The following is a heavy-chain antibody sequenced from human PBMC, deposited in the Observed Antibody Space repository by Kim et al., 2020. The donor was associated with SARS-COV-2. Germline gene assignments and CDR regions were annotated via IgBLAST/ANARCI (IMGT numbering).Heavy chain of an antibody. Sequence: SVKVSCKASGGTFSSYAISWVRQAPGQGLEWMGGIIPIFGTANYAQKFQGRVTITADESTSTAYMELSSLRSEDTAVYYCARDRTYYYGSGSYYNWWFDPWGQGTLVTVSS. D-gene: IGHD3-10*01. CDR1: GGTFSSYA. CDR2: IIPIFGTA. CDR3: ARDRTYYYGSGSYYNWWFDP. V-gene: IGHV1-69*13. J-gene: IGHJ5*02.